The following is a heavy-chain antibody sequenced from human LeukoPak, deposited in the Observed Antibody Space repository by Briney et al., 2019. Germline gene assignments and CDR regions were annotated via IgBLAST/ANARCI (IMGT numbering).Heavy chain of an antibody. Sequence: KTSETLSLTCAVYGRSFSGYYWSWLRQPPGKWLEWIGEINHSGSTNYNPSLKSRVTISVDTSKNQFSLKLSSVTAADTAVYYCARLRAGRGRYYYGSGSYYNHNWFDRWGEGTLVTVSA. D-gene: IGHD3-10*01. CDR2: INHSGST. J-gene: IGHJ5*02. CDR1: GRSFSGYY. CDR3: ARLRAGRGRYYYGSGSYYNHNWFDR. V-gene: IGHV4-34*01.